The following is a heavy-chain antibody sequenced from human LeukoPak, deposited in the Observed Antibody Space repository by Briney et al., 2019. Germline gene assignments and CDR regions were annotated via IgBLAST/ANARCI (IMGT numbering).Heavy chain of an antibody. Sequence: GGSLRLSCAASGFTFSSYLMNWVRQAPGKGLEWVANIKQDGSERYYVDSVKGRFTISRDNAKNSLYLQMNSLRAEDTAVYYCARDPSVFGYFDSWGQGTLVTVSS. J-gene: IGHJ4*02. D-gene: IGHD3-10*01. CDR3: ARDPSVFGYFDS. V-gene: IGHV3-7*01. CDR1: GFTFSSYL. CDR2: IKQDGSER.